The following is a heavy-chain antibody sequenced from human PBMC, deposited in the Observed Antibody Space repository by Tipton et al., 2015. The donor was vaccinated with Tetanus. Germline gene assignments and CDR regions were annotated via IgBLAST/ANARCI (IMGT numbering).Heavy chain of an antibody. CDR1: GFTFSSYS. J-gene: IGHJ5*02. CDR2: ISTSSTYI. CDR3: ARVVAARQTYTWFDP. Sequence: SLRLSCAASGFTFSSYSMNWVRQAPGKGLEWVSSISTSSTYIYYADSVKGRFTISRDNAKNSLYLQMNSLRAEDTAVYYCARVVAARQTYTWFDPWGQGTLVTVSS. D-gene: IGHD6-6*01. V-gene: IGHV3-21*01.